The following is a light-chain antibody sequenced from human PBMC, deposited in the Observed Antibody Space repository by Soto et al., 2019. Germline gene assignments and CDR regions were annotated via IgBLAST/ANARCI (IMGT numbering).Light chain of an antibody. V-gene: IGKV1-39*01. CDR1: QSISSY. CDR3: QQSYRSQDT. Sequence: DIQMTQSPSSLSASVGDRVTITCRASQSISSYLNWYQQKPGKAPKLLIYAASSLQSGVPSRFSGSGSGTDFTLTISSLQPEDFATYYCQQSYRSQDTFGGGTKVDIK. J-gene: IGKJ4*01. CDR2: AAS.